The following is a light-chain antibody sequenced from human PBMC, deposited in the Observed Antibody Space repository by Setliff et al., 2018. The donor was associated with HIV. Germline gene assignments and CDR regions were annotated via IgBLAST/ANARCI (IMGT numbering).Light chain of an antibody. CDR1: SANIGSNT. J-gene: IGLJ1*01. CDR2: RNN. Sequence: QSVLTQPPSASGTPGQRVTISCSGSSANIGSNTVNWYQQLPGTAPKLLIYRNNQRPSGVPDRVSGSKSGTSASLAISGLQSEDEADYYGSSYTNTPLYVFGTGTKVTVL. V-gene: IGLV1-44*01. CDR3: SSYTNTPLYV.